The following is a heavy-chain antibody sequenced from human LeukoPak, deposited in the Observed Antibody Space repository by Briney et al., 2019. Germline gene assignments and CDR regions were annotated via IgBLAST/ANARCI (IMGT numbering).Heavy chain of an antibody. CDR2: ITSDGSST. Sequence: PGGSLRLSCAASGFTFSNYWMHWVRQTPGKGLVWVSRITSDGSSTTYADSVKGRFTISRDNAKNTLYLQMNSLRAEDTAVYYCARESSVGAHKAFDYWGQGTLVTVSS. D-gene: IGHD1-26*01. CDR1: GFTFSNYW. V-gene: IGHV3-74*01. CDR3: ARESSVGAHKAFDY. J-gene: IGHJ4*02.